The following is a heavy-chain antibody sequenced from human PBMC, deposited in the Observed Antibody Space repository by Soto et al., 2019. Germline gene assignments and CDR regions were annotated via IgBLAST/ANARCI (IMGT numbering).Heavy chain of an antibody. Sequence: GGSLRLSCAASGFTFSSYWMHWVRQAPGKGLVWVSRINSDGSSTSYADSVKGRFTISRDNAKNTLYLQMNSLRAEDTAVYYCAREFPADPYCSSTSCYVYYYYGMDVWGQGTTVTVYS. D-gene: IGHD2-2*01. V-gene: IGHV3-74*01. J-gene: IGHJ6*02. CDR2: INSDGSST. CDR1: GFTFSSYW. CDR3: AREFPADPYCSSTSCYVYYYYGMDV.